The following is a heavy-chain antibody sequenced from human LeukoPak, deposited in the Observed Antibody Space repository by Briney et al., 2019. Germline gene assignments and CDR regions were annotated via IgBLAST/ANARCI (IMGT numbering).Heavy chain of an antibody. Sequence: PSETLSLTCTVSGGSISSYYWGWIRQPPGKGLEWIGSIYYSGSTYYNPSLKSRVTISVDTSKNQFSLKLSSVTAADTAVYYCRSGKAFGYYMDVWGKGTTVTISS. J-gene: IGHJ6*03. CDR2: IYYSGST. CDR3: RSGKAFGYYMDV. V-gene: IGHV4-39*01. CDR1: GGSISSYY. D-gene: IGHD3-16*01.